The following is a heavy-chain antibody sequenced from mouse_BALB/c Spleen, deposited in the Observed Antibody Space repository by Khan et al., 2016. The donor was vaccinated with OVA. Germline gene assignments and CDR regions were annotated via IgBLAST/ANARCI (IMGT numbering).Heavy chain of an antibody. CDR1: GYSITSGYG. J-gene: IGHJ2*01. Sequence: EVQLQESGPGLVKPSQSLSLTCTVTGYSITSGYGWNWIREFPGNKMEWMGYISYSGNTNYNPSLKSRISITRDTSKNQFFLQLNYVTTEDTATYYCARTDRMKYWGQGTTLTVSS. CDR2: ISYSGNT. CDR3: ARTDRMKY. V-gene: IGHV3-2*02. D-gene: IGHD2-14*01.